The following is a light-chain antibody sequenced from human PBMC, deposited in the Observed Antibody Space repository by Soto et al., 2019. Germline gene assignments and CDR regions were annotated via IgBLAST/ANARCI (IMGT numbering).Light chain of an antibody. J-gene: IGKJ1*01. Sequence: IVLSHSPGAVSLSQGESATLHFRASQSISSNYLAWYQQKPGQAPGLLIYGASTRATGIPDRFSGSGSGTDFTLTISRLEPEDFAVYHCQQYDDSMTFGQGTEVDI. CDR1: QSISSNY. CDR3: QQYDDSMT. CDR2: GAS. V-gene: IGKV3-20*01.